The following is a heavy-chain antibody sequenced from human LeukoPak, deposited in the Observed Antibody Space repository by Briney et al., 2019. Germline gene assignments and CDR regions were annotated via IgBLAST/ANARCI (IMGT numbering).Heavy chain of an antibody. D-gene: IGHD3-10*01. CDR1: GYTFTSYG. CDR2: ISAYNGNT. Sequence: ASVKVSCKASGYTFTSYGISWVRQAPGQGLEWMGWISAYNGNTNYAQKLQGRVTMTTDTSTSTAYMELRSLRSDDTAVYYCAREAGKVLLWFGETSIGNYYYGMDVWGQGTTVTVSS. V-gene: IGHV1-18*01. J-gene: IGHJ6*02. CDR3: AREAGKVLLWFGETSIGNYYYGMDV.